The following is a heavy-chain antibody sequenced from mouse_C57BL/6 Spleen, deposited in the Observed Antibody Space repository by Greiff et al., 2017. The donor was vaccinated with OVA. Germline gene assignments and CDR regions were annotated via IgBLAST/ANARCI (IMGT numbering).Heavy chain of an antibody. CDR1: GYSITSGYY. D-gene: IGHD1-1*01. Sequence: EVKLVESGPGLVKPSQSLSLTCSVTGYSITSGYYWNWIRQFPGNKLEWMGYISYDGSNNYNPSLKNRISITRDTSKNQFFLKLNSVTTEDTATYYCARVAYYGSSYEGYFDYWGQGTTLTVSS. CDR3: ARVAYYGSSYEGYFDY. CDR2: ISYDGSN. V-gene: IGHV3-6*01. J-gene: IGHJ2*01.